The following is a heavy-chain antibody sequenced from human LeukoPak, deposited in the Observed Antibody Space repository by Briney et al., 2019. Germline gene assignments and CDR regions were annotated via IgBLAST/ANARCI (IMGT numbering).Heavy chain of an antibody. Sequence: ASVKVSCKASGYTFTSYGISWVRQAPGQGLEWMGWISAYNGNTNYAQKLQGRVTMTTDTSTSTAYMELRSLRSDDTAVYYCARAAHRYSSSWTNFDYWGQGTLGTVSS. D-gene: IGHD6-13*01. V-gene: IGHV1-18*01. J-gene: IGHJ4*02. CDR3: ARAAHRYSSSWTNFDY. CDR2: ISAYNGNT. CDR1: GYTFTSYG.